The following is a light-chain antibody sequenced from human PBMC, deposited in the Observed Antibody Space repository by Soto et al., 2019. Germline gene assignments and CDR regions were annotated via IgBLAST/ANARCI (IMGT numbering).Light chain of an antibody. Sequence: ETVMTQSPATLSLSPGERATLSCRASQSVSSKLVWYQQKPGQAPRFLIYGASTRATGIPARFRGSGSGTEFTLTIDSLQSEDFAVYNCQQYDDCPPAFGGGTKVEIK. CDR2: GAS. J-gene: IGKJ4*01. V-gene: IGKV3-15*01. CDR1: QSVSSK. CDR3: QQYDDCPPA.